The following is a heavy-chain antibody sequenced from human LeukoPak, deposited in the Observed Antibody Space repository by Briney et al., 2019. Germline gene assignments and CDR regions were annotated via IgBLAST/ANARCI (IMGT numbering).Heavy chain of an antibody. V-gene: IGHV3-9*01. J-gene: IGHJ4*02. D-gene: IGHD6-13*01. CDR1: GFPFSTYA. CDR2: ISWNSGSI. CDR3: AKGLGEQQLVPLDY. Sequence: GGSLRLSCAVSGFPFSTYAMSWVRQAPGKGLEWVSGISWNSGSIGYADSVKGRFTISRDNAKNSLYLQMNSLRAEDTALYYCAKGLGEQQLVPLDYWGQGTLVTVSS.